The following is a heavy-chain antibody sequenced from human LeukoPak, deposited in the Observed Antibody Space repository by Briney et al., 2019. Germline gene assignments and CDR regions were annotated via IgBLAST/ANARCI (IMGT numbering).Heavy chain of an antibody. CDR1: GYTFNRHG. CDR2: ISCYNGDT. Sequence: ASVQVSCKASGYTFNRHGIAWVRQAPGQGLEGMGWISCYNGDTNYEQKVQGRVTMTTDTSTSTAYMELRSLTSDDTAVYYCARDPSNSGGWNPYFDYWGQGALVTVSS. D-gene: IGHD6-19*01. J-gene: IGHJ4*02. V-gene: IGHV1-18*01. CDR3: ARDPSNSGGWNPYFDY.